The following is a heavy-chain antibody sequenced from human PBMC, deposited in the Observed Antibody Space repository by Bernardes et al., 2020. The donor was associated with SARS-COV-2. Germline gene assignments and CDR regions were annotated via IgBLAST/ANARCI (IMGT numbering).Heavy chain of an antibody. CDR1: GYTFTSYD. D-gene: IGHD6-6*01. Sequence: ASVKVSCKASGYTFTSYDINWVRQATGQGLEWMGWMNPNSGNTGYAQKFQGRVTMTRNTSISTAYMELSSLRSEDTAVYYCARPLSSVAANYFDCWGQGTLVTVSS. J-gene: IGHJ4*02. CDR2: MNPNSGNT. CDR3: ARPLSSVAANYFDC. V-gene: IGHV1-8*01.